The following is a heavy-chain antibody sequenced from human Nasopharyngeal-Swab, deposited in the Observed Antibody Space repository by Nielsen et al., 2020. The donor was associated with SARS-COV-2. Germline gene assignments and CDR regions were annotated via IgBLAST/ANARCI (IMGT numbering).Heavy chain of an antibody. J-gene: IGHJ4*02. CDR3: ARIVETAQEYDY. V-gene: IGHV5-10-1*01. CDR2: IDPSDSYT. D-gene: IGHD5-18*01. Sequence: GRQMPGKGLAWMGRIDPSDSYTSYSPSFQGHVTISTDKSITTAYLQWSSLKASDTAVYYCARIVETAQEYDYWGQGTLVTVSS.